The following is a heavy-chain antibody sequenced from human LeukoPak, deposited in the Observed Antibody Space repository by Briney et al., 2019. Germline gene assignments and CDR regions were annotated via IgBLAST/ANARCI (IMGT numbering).Heavy chain of an antibody. D-gene: IGHD5-12*01. J-gene: IGHJ4*02. Sequence: GGSLRLSCAASGFTFSSYGMHWVRQAPGKGLEWVAVIWYDGSNKYYADSVKGRFTISRDNSKNTLYLQMNSLRAEDTAVYYCARSSRGYSGYDLPFVWGQGTLVTVSS. CDR3: ARSSRGYSGYDLPFV. CDR1: GFTFSSYG. V-gene: IGHV3-33*01. CDR2: IWYDGSNK.